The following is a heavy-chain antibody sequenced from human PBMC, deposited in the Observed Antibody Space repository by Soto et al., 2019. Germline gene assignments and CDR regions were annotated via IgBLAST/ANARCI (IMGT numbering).Heavy chain of an antibody. CDR1: GFTFSSYA. V-gene: IGHV3-23*01. D-gene: IGHD2-2*01. CDR2: ISGSGGST. J-gene: IGHJ4*02. Sequence: EVQLLESGGGLVQPGGSLRISCAASGFTFSSYAMSWVRQAPGKGLEWVSAISGSGGSTYYADSVKGRFTISRDNSKNTLYLQMNSLRAEDTAVYYCAKDEVKYQLLHGLGYWGQGTLVTVSS. CDR3: AKDEVKYQLLHGLGY.